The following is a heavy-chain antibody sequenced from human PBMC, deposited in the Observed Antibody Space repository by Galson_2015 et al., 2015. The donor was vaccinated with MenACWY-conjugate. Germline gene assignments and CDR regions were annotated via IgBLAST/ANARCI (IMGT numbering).Heavy chain of an antibody. J-gene: IGHJ4*02. D-gene: IGHD2-15*01. CDR1: GFTFTIYS. CDR2: MSNGDETI. Sequence: SLRLSCAASGFTFTIYSLSWVRQAPGKGLEWISYMSNGDETIYYADSVRGRFTISRDNTKNSVYLQMHSLRAEDTSVYYCTRDRGYCTGGRCYRYFDFWGQGTLVTVSS. V-gene: IGHV3-48*04. CDR3: TRDRGYCTGGRCYRYFDF.